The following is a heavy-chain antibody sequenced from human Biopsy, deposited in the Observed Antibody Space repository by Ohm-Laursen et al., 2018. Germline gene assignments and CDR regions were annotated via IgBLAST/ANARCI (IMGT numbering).Heavy chain of an antibody. CDR1: GASINNYY. V-gene: IGHV4-4*07. CDR3: ARVPLPGIGAAYQGRFLYGMGV. J-gene: IGHJ6*02. D-gene: IGHD6-13*01. Sequence: SETLSLTCTVSGASINNYYWSWIRQPAGKGLEWIGRIYTSGSPNYNLSLESRVTMSVDTSKNQFSLSLRSVTAADTAVYYCARVPLPGIGAAYQGRFLYGMGVWGQGTTVSVSS. CDR2: IYTSGSP.